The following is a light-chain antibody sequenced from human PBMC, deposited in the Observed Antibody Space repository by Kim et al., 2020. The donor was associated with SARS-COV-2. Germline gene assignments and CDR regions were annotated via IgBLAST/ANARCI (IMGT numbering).Light chain of an antibody. CDR1: QSIRTY. CDR3: LQSYNSWT. CDR2: AAS. J-gene: IGKJ1*01. Sequence: DIQMTQSPSSLSASVGDRVTITCRASQSIRTYLSWYQQKPGKAPKLLIYAASNLQSGVPSKFSGRGSGTDFTLTISSLQPEDFATYYCLQSYNSWTFGLGTKVDIK. V-gene: IGKV1-39*01.